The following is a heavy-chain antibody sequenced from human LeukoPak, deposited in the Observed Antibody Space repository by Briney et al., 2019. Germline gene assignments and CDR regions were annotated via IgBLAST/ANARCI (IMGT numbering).Heavy chain of an antibody. CDR2: IIPIFGTA. CDR1: GGTFSSYA. CDR3: ARANKLSSYYYYGMDV. J-gene: IGHJ6*02. V-gene: IGHV1-69*13. D-gene: IGHD3-16*02. Sequence: SVKVSCKASGGTFSSYAFSWVRQAPGQGLEWMGGIIPIFGTANYAQKFQGRVTITADESTSTAYMELSSLRSEDTAVYYCARANKLSSYYYYGMDVWGQGTTVTVSS.